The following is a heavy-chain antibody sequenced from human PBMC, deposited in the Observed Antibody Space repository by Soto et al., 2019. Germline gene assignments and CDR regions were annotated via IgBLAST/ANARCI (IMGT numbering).Heavy chain of an antibody. V-gene: IGHV1-3*01. CDR2: IIGGNGDT. J-gene: IGHJ6*01. CDR1: GYIFTNYD. D-gene: IGHD5-18*01. CDR3: ASNQKGPYTGMDV. Sequence: QVQLVQSGAEVKKPGASVKVSCKASGYIFTNYDMHWVRQAPGQSLEWMGRIIGGNGDTKYSQKFQDRVTFTRDTSASTAYMDLSSLTSEDTAVYYCASNQKGPYTGMDVWWQGTTVTVSS.